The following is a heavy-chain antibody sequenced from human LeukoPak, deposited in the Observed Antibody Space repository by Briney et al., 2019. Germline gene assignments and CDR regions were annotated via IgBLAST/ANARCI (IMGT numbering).Heavy chain of an antibody. CDR2: ISSDSSYI. V-gene: IGHV3-21*01. CDR3: SRDPNVLGITPYYFDF. CDR1: GFTFSDYT. J-gene: IGHJ4*02. Sequence: GGSLRLSCAASGFTFSDYTMTWVRQAPGKGLEWVASISSDSSYIDYADSVKGRFTISRDNAKNSLFLKTDTLRGDDTGIYYCSRDPNVLGITPYYFDFWGQGTLVTVSS. D-gene: IGHD3-10*02.